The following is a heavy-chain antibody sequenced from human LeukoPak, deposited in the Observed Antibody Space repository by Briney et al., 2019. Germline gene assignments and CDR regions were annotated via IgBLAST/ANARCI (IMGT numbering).Heavy chain of an antibody. D-gene: IGHD1-26*01. CDR3: ARRGLGWELLGFNAFDI. J-gene: IGHJ3*02. Sequence: SETLSLTCAVSGGSISSSNWWSWVRQPPGKGLEWIGEIYHSGSTNYNPSLKSRVTISVDKSKNQFSLKLSSVTAADTAVYYCARRGLGWELLGFNAFDIWGQGTMVTVSS. CDR1: GGSISSSNW. CDR2: IYHSGST. V-gene: IGHV4-4*02.